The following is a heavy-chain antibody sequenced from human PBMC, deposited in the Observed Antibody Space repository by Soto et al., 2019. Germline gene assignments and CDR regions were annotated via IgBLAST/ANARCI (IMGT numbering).Heavy chain of an antibody. D-gene: IGHD3-3*01. V-gene: IGHV3-23*01. CDR3: ARDAGFPDFGVIKHAFDI. CDR2: LSGSLNSA. J-gene: IGHJ3*02. Sequence: EVQVLQSGGGLGQPGGSLRLSCAAGGFTFRDYAMSWVRQAPGKGLEWVSTLSGSLNSAFYADSVKGRFTISRDSSDNILHLQMNILRDEDTAVYSCARDAGFPDFGVIKHAFDIWGQGTLVTVSS. CDR1: GFTFRDYA.